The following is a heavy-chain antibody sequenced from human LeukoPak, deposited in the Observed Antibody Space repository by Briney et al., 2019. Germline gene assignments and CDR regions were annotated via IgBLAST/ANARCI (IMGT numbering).Heavy chain of an antibody. J-gene: IGHJ4*02. CDR2: INTDGSIT. Sequence: GGSLRLSCAASGFTFSDYWIHWVRQAPGKGLVWVSRINTDGSITNYADSVKGRFSISKDNAKNSLFLQMNSLRAEDTAMYYCAKGTKPVMTIPDYWGQGILVTVSS. D-gene: IGHD1/OR15-1a*01. V-gene: IGHV3-74*01. CDR3: AKGTKPVMTIPDY. CDR1: GFTFSDYW.